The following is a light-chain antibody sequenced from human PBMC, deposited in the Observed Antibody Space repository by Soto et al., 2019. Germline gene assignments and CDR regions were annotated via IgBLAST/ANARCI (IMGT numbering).Light chain of an antibody. V-gene: IGKV1-9*01. J-gene: IGKJ4*01. CDR3: QQVNSYPLT. CDR2: AAS. Sequence: PGRAPKLLIYAASTLYTGVPSRFSGSGYGTEFTLTISSLQPEDFATYYCQQVNSYPLTFGGGTKVDIK.